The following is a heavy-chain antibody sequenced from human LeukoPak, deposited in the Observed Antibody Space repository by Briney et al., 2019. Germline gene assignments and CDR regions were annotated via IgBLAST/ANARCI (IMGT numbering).Heavy chain of an antibody. D-gene: IGHD1-26*01. CDR2: ISSSSSYI. V-gene: IGHV3-21*01. J-gene: IGHJ4*02. CDR1: GFTLSSYS. Sequence: GGSLRLSCAASGFTLSSYSMNWVRQAPGKGLEWVSSISSSSSYIYYADSVKGRFTISRDNAKNSLYLQMNSLRAEDTAVYYCARVCSGSHCGYWGQGTLVTVPS. CDR3: ARVCSGSHCGY.